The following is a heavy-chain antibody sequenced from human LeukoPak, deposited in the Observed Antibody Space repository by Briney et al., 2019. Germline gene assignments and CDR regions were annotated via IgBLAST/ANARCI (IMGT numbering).Heavy chain of an antibody. D-gene: IGHD2-15*01. Sequence: ESGPTLVKPTQTLTLTCTFSGFSLSTSGVGVGWIRQPPGKALEWLALIYWNDDKRYSPSLKSRLTITKDTSKNQVVLTMTNMDPVDTATYYCVHKGGCRGGSCYANGGQGTLVTVSS. J-gene: IGHJ4*02. CDR1: GFSLSTSGVG. CDR2: IYWNDDK. CDR3: VHKGGCRGGSCYAN. V-gene: IGHV2-5*01.